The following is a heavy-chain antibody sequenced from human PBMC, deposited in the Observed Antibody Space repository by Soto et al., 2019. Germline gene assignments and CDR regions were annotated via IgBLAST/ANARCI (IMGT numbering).Heavy chain of an antibody. Sequence: QSGGSLRLSCAASGFTFSSYAMHWVRQAPGKGLEWVAVISYDGSNKYYADSVKGRFTISRDNSKNTLYLQMDSLRAEDTAVYYCAKGSASARPYYFDYWGLGTLVTVSS. J-gene: IGHJ4*02. CDR1: GFTFSSYA. V-gene: IGHV3-30-3*01. CDR3: AKGSASARPYYFDY. CDR2: ISYDGSNK. D-gene: IGHD6-6*01.